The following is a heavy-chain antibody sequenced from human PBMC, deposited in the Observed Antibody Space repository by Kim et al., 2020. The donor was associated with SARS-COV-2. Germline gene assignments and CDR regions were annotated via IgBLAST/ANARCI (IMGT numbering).Heavy chain of an antibody. CDR3: ARGARDYIWGSYRYTQSHF. CDR2: ISSSSSTI. J-gene: IGHJ4*02. CDR1: GFTFSSYS. V-gene: IGHV3-48*02. Sequence: GGSLRLSCAASGFTFSSYSMNWVRQAPGKGLELVSYISSSSSTIYYADSVKGRFTISRDNAKNSLYLQMNSLRDEDTAVYYCARGARDYIWGSYRYTQSHFWGQGTLVTVSS. D-gene: IGHD3-16*02.